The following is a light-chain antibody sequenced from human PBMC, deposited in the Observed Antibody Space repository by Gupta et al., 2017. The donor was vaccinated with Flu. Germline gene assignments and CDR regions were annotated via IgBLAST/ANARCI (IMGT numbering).Light chain of an antibody. CDR3: QDRNRTPFI. V-gene: IGKV1-39*01. CDR1: QSISNY. J-gene: IGKJ4*01. Sequence: DIQMTQSPSSLSAFVGDRVTITCRTSQSISNYLNWYQQKPGKAPKLLIYAASSLQSGVPSRFSGSGSGTDFTLTISRLQPEDFATYYCQDRNRTPFIFGGRTKVEI. CDR2: AAS.